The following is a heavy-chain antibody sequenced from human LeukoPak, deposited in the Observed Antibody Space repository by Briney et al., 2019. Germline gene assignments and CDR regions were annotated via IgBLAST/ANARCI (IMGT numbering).Heavy chain of an antibody. CDR1: GFTFSSYA. Sequence: PGGSLRLSCAASGFTFSSYAMSWVRQAPGKGLEWVSAISGSGGSTHYADSVKGRFTISRDNSKNTLYLQMNSLRAEDTAVYYCAKADYYDSSGYYRTLFDYWGQGTLVTVSS. CDR3: AKADYYDSSGYYRTLFDY. V-gene: IGHV3-23*01. CDR2: ISGSGGST. D-gene: IGHD3-22*01. J-gene: IGHJ4*02.